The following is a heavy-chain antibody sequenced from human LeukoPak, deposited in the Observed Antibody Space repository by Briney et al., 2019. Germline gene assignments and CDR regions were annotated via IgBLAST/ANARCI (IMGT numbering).Heavy chain of an antibody. CDR2: IYYTGTT. CDR3: ARRWVYDKRAFDA. J-gene: IGHJ3*01. D-gene: IGHD3-16*01. Sequence: PSETLSLTCTVSGGSISSYYWSWIRQPPGKGLEWIGYIYYTGTTDSNPSLKSRVTISLDTSKNQFSLNLSSVTAADTAVYYCARRWVYDKRAFDAWGQGTMVTVSS. V-gene: IGHV4-59*08. CDR1: GGSISSYY.